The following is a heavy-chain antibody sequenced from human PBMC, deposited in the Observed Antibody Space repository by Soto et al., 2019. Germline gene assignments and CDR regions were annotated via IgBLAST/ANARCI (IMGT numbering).Heavy chain of an antibody. V-gene: IGHV4-59*01. J-gene: IGHJ3*02. CDR1: GGSISSYY. CDR3: ARLMYYPDIGAAFDI. D-gene: IGHD3-10*01. CDR2: IYYSGST. Sequence: SETLSLTCTVSGGSISSYYWSWIRQPPGKGLEWIGYIYYSGSTNYNPSLKSRVTISVDTSKNQFSLKLSSVTAADTALYYCARLMYYPDIGAAFDIWGQGTMVTVSS.